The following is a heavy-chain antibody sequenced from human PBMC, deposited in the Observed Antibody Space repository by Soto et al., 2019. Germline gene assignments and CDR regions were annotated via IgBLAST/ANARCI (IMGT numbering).Heavy chain of an antibody. CDR1: GDGFSSNRSA. V-gene: IGHV6-1*01. CDR3: VRLIGNSWLDF. J-gene: IGHJ5*01. Sequence: SQTLSLTCAISGDGFSSNRSALNWISHSPSRGLEWLGRTYYRSKWYNDYAESVKSRITINPDTSKNQFSLHLNSVTPEDTAVYYCVRLIGNSWLDFWGQGTLVTSPQ. D-gene: IGHD1-26*01. CDR2: TYYRSKWYN.